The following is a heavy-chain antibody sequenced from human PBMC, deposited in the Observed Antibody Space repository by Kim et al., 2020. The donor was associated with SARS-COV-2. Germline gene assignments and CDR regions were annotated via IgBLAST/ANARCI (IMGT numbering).Heavy chain of an antibody. J-gene: IGHJ4*02. V-gene: IGHV5-10-1*01. D-gene: IGHD3-10*01. CDR2: IDHSDSYT. CDR1: GYSFTSYW. CDR3: ARVEIPYYYGSGSYYQFDY. Sequence: GESLKISCKGSGYSFTSYWISWVRQMPGKGLEWMGRIDHSDSYTNYRPSFQGHVNISDDKSISTAYLQWSSLQASDTAMYYCARVEIPYYYGSGSYYQFDYWGQGTLVTVSS.